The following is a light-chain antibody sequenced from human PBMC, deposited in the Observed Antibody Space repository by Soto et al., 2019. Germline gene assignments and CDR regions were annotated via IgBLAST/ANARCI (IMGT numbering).Light chain of an antibody. CDR2: EVS. CDR3: SSYTSSSTLDV. CDR1: SSDVGGYNY. V-gene: IGLV2-14*01. J-gene: IGLJ1*01. Sequence: QSVLTQPASVSGSPGQTITLSWTGTSSDVGGYNYVSWYQQHPGKAPKLIIYEVSNRPSGVSDRFSGSKSGNTASLTISGLQAEDEADYYCSSYTSSSTLDVFGAGTKLTVL.